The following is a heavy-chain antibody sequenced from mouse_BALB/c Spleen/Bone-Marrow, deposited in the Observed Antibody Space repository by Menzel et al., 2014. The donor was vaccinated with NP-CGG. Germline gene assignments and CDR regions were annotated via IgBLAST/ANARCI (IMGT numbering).Heavy chain of an antibody. V-gene: IGHV5-17*02. D-gene: IGHD1-1*01. CDR2: ISRGSSTI. Sequence: EVMLVESGGGLVQPGGSRELSCAASGFTFSGFGMHWVRQAPEKGLEWVAYISRGSSTIYYADTVKGRFTISRDNPKNTLFLQMTSLRSEDTAMYYCARSGITTGSYWYFDIWGAGTTVTVSS. CDR1: GFTFSGFG. CDR3: ARSGITTGSYWYFDI. J-gene: IGHJ1*01.